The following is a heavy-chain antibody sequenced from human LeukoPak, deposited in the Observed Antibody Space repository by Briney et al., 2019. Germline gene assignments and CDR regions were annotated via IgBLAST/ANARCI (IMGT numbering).Heavy chain of an antibody. Sequence: TGGSLRLSCAASGFTFSSYAMHWVRQAPGKGLEWVAVISYDGSNKHYADSVKGRFTISRDNSKNTLYLQMNSLRAEDTAVYYCARVQVPYDSSGYFNYWGQGTLVTVSS. J-gene: IGHJ4*02. CDR3: ARVQVPYDSSGYFNY. D-gene: IGHD3-22*01. CDR2: ISYDGSNK. CDR1: GFTFSSYA. V-gene: IGHV3-30-3*01.